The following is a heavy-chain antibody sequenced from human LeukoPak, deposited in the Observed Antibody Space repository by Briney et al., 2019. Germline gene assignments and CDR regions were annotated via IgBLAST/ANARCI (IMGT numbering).Heavy chain of an antibody. J-gene: IGHJ4*02. V-gene: IGHV4-34*01. Sequence: PSETLSLTCDVFGGSFTDYFWTWIRQSPGKGLEWIGEINDYSGNTNYNPSLNSRVSISLEKSKNQFSLELRSVTAADTAVYYCASLRPAIGVVVAATEDYWGQGTLVTVSS. D-gene: IGHD2-15*01. CDR3: ASLRPAIGVVVAATEDY. CDR2: INDYSGNT. CDR1: GGSFTDYF.